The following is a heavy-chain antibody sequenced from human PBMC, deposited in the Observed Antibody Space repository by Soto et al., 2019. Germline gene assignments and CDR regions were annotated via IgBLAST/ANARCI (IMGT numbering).Heavy chain of an antibody. D-gene: IGHD6-6*01. CDR1: GFTFSSYD. V-gene: IGHV3-13*01. J-gene: IGHJ3*02. CDR3: ARDGDSSSSDACDI. Sequence: EVQLVESGGGLVQPGGPLRLSCAASGFTFSSYDMHWVRQATGKGLEWVSAIGTAGDTYYPGSVKGRFTISRENAKNSLYLQMNSLRAGDTAVYYGARDGDSSSSDACDIWGQGTMVTVSS. CDR2: IGTAGDT.